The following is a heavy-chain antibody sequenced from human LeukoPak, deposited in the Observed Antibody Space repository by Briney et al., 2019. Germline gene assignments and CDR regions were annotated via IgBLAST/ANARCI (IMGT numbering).Heavy chain of an antibody. CDR3: ATDPWYAFDI. Sequence: ASVRVSCKVSGYTLTELSMHWVGQAPGKGVEWMGGFDPEDGETIYAQKFQGRVTMTEDTSTDTAYMELSSLRSEDTAVYYCATDPWYAFDIWGQGTMVTVSS. V-gene: IGHV1-24*01. CDR2: FDPEDGET. CDR1: GYTLTELS. D-gene: IGHD2-8*02. J-gene: IGHJ3*02.